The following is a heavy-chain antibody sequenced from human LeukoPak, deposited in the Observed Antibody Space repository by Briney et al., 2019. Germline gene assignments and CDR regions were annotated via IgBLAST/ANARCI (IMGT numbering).Heavy chain of an antibody. J-gene: IGHJ4*02. CDR2: ISYDGSNK. CDR3: AKVSAGMGDVDH. Sequence: PGRSLRLSCAASGFTFSSYGMHWVRQAPGKGLEWVAVISYDGSNKYYADSVKGRFTISRDNSKNTLYLQMNSLRVEDTAVYYCAKVSAGMGDVDHWGQGTLVTVSS. V-gene: IGHV3-30*18. D-gene: IGHD1-26*01. CDR1: GFTFSSYG.